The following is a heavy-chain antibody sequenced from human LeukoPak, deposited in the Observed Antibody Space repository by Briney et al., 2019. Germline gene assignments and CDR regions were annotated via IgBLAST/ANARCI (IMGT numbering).Heavy chain of an antibody. J-gene: IGHJ6*03. CDR1: GFNFSNYA. V-gene: IGHV3-48*01. D-gene: IGHD3-22*01. CDR2: ISSSSDTI. Sequence: QPGGSLRLSCAASGFNFSNYAINWVRQAPGKGLEWVSYISSSSDTIYYADSVKGRFTISRDNARNSLYLQMNSLRAEDTAVYYCARDSWGYYYDSSGYYFPYYFYYLDVWGKGTTVTVSS. CDR3: ARDSWGYYYDSSGYYFPYYFYYLDV.